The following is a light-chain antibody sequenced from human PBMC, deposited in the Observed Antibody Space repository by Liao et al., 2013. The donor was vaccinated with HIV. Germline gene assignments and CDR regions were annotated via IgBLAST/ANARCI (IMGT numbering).Light chain of an antibody. J-gene: IGLJ1*01. CDR2: QDS. CDR1: NIGSKS. V-gene: IGLV3-21*04. CDR3: QVWDSSSDPVYV. Sequence: SYVLTQPPSVSVAPGKTARITCGGNNIGSKSVHWYQQKPGQSPVLVIYQDSKRPSGIPERFSGSKSGNTATLTISRVEAGDEADYYCQVWDSSSDPVYVFGTGTKVTVL.